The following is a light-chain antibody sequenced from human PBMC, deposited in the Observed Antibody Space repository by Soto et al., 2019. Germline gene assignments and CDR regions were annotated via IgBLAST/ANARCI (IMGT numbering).Light chain of an antibody. V-gene: IGKV2-28*01. J-gene: IGKJ5*01. CDR1: QSLLHSNGYNY. Sequence: DIVMTQSPLSLPVTPGEPASISCRSSQSLLHSNGYNYLDWYLQKPGQSPQLLIYLGSNRASGVPDRFSRSGSGTDFTLKISRVEAEDVGVYYCMQALQTPTFGHGTRLEIK. CDR2: LGS. CDR3: MQALQTPT.